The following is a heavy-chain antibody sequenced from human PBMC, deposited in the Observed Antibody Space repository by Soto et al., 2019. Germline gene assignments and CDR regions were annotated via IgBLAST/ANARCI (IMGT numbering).Heavy chain of an antibody. CDR1: RDTFTSYY. D-gene: IGHD3-16*01. CDR2: INPHGGST. J-gene: IGHJ5*02. V-gene: IGHV1-46*01. CDR3: ARSSGGNFGIXXKXTNWFAP. Sequence: ASVKVSCKAPRDTFTSYYINGGRQAPGQGLEWMGVINPHGGSTAYAQKXKGRVTLTRDTSASTVXMEVSSLTSEDTAMYYCARSSGGNFGIXXKXTNWFAPXXXGTLVXXSS.